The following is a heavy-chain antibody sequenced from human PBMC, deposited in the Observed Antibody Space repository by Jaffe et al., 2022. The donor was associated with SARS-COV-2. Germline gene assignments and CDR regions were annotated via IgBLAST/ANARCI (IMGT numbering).Heavy chain of an antibody. CDR3: ARDNQGSLDF. CDR1: GGSIRSYY. CDR2: LHSRGST. Sequence: QVQLQESGPGLVKPSETLSLTCTVSGGSIRSYYWSWIRQPPGKGLEWIGYLHSRGSTNYNPSLKSRVTISVDTSKSQFSLKLSSVTAADTAVYYCARDNQGSLDFWGQGTLVTVSS. V-gene: IGHV4-59*01. J-gene: IGHJ4*02.